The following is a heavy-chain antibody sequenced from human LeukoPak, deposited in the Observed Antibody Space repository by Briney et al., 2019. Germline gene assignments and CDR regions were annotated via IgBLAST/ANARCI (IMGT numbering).Heavy chain of an antibody. J-gene: IGHJ4*02. CDR1: GFTFSGYA. Sequence: GSLRLSCAASGFTFSGYAMSWVRQAPGKGLEWVAVIWYDGRTQFYAESVKGRFAVSRDNSKNTLYLQMNSLRAEDTAVYHCARGEYYHESSGYPNYWGQGTLVTVSS. CDR2: IWYDGRTQ. V-gene: IGHV3-33*08. D-gene: IGHD3-22*01. CDR3: ARGEYYHESSGYPNY.